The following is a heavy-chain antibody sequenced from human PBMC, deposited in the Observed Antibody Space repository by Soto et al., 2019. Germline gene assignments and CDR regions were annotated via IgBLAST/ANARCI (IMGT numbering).Heavy chain of an antibody. CDR3: ARAVFGVARWYYFDY. Sequence: PSETLSLTCTVSGGSISSYDWSWIRQPPGKGLEWIRYIYYSGSTNYKPSLKSRVTISVDTSKNQFSLKLRSVTAADTAVYYCARAVFGVARWYYFDYWGQGTLVTVSS. D-gene: IGHD3-3*01. CDR1: GGSISSYD. J-gene: IGHJ4*02. CDR2: IYYSGST. V-gene: IGHV4-59*08.